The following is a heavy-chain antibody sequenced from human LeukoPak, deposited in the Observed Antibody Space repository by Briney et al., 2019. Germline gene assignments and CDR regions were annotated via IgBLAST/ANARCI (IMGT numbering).Heavy chain of an antibody. Sequence: GGSLRLSCAASGFTFNNYGMHWVRQAPGKGLEWVAFIRYDVSDKYYADSAKGRFTISRDNAKNSLYLQMNSLRAEDTAVYYCASRDGYIWGQGTLVTVSS. V-gene: IGHV3-30*02. CDR3: ASRDGYI. CDR1: GFTFNNYG. CDR2: IRYDVSDK. D-gene: IGHD5-24*01. J-gene: IGHJ4*02.